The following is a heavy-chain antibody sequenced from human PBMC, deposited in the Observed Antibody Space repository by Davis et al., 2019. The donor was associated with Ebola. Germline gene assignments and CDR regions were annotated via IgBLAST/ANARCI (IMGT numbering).Heavy chain of an antibody. Sequence: GESLKISCKASGYSFTNFWLGWVRQMPGKGLEWMGLIYPDDSDTIYSPSFQGQVTISVDKSINTAYLQWRSLKSTDTAMYYCARALRYPWVRFNPWGQGTLVTVSS. CDR2: IYPDDSDT. CDR1: GYSFTNFW. CDR3: ARALRYPWVRFNP. J-gene: IGHJ5*02. D-gene: IGHD3-9*01. V-gene: IGHV5-51*01.